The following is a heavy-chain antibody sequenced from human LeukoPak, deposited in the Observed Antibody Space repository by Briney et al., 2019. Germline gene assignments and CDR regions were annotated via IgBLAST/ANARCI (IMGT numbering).Heavy chain of an antibody. V-gene: IGHV3-30*04. CDR1: GFTFSSYA. J-gene: IGHJ4*02. CDR3: AREAEFDWLYFDY. CDR2: ISYDGSNK. Sequence: GGSLRLSCAASGFTFSSYAMHWVRQAPGKGLEWVAVISYDGSNKYYADSVKGRFTISRDNSKNTLYLQMNSLRAEDTAVYYCAREAEFDWLYFDYWGQGTLVTVSS. D-gene: IGHD3-9*01.